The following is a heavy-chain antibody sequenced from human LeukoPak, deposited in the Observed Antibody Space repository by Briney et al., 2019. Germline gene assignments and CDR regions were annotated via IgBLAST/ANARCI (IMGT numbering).Heavy chain of an antibody. CDR3: ARSRDYCGGDCYWGYYYYYMDV. CDR1: GGSISSYY. J-gene: IGHJ6*03. V-gene: IGHV4-59*01. D-gene: IGHD2-21*02. CDR2: IYYSGST. Sequence: PSETLSLTCTVSGGSISSYYWSWIRQPPGKGLEWIGYIYYSGSTNYNPSLKSRVTISVDTSKNQFSLKLSSVTAADTAVYYCARSRDYCGGDCYWGYYYYYMDVWGKGTTVTVSS.